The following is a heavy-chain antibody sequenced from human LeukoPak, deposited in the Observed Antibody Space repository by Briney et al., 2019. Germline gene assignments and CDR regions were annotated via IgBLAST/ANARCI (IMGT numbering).Heavy chain of an antibody. CDR1: GFTFSSDG. CDR3: ARGVDYYENSGTIDY. CDR2: IWYDGSNK. D-gene: IGHD3-22*01. V-gene: IGHV3-33*08. J-gene: IGHJ4*02. Sequence: GGSLRLSCAASGFTFSSDGMHWVRQPPGKGLEWVAIIWYDGSNKTYEDSVKGRFTISRDNSKNTLYLQMNSLRAEDTAVYYCARGVDYYENSGTIDYWGQGTLVTVSS.